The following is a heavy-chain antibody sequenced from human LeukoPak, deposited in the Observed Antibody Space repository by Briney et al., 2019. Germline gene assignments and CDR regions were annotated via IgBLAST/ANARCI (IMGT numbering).Heavy chain of an antibody. D-gene: IGHD2-21*01. V-gene: IGHV4-59*01. Sequence: PSETLSLTCTVSGGTISSYYWSWIRQPPGKGLEWIGYIYYSGITNYNPSLTSRVTISVDTSKNQFSLKLSSVTAADTAVYYCAIDPRVEVVLHDAFDIWGQGTMVTVSS. CDR3: AIDPRVEVVLHDAFDI. J-gene: IGHJ3*02. CDR2: IYYSGIT. CDR1: GGTISSYY.